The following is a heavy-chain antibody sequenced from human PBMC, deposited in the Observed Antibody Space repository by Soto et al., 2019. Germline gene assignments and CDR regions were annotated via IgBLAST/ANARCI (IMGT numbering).Heavy chain of an antibody. CDR3: ARDVSGSYHDY. CDR1: GGTFSSYT. V-gene: IGHV1-69*08. D-gene: IGHD1-26*01. J-gene: IGHJ4*02. Sequence: QVQLVQSGAEVKKPGSSVKVSCKASGGTFSSYTISWVRQSPGQGLEWMGRIIPILGIANYAQKFQGRVTITADKSTSTAYMELSSLRSEDTAVYYCARDVSGSYHDYWGQRTLVTVSS. CDR2: IIPILGIA.